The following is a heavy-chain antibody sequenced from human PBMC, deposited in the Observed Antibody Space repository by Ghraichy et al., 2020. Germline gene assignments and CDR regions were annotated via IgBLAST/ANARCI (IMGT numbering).Heavy chain of an antibody. V-gene: IGHV4-59*01. D-gene: IGHD5-12*01. Sequence: SQTLSLTCIVSGGSISSYYWSWIRQPPGKGLEWIGYIYYSGSTNYNPSLKSRVTISVDTSKNQFSLKLSSVTAADTAVYYCAREETWNWYFDLWGRGTLVTVSS. J-gene: IGHJ2*01. CDR1: GGSISSYY. CDR2: IYYSGST. CDR3: AREETWNWYFDL.